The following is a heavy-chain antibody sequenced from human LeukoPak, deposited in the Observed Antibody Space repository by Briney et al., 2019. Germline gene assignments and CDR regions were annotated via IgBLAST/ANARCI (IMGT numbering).Heavy chain of an antibody. CDR3: ARDPAAWDY. V-gene: IGHV3-7*01. CDR1: GFTFSSYG. CDR2: INTDGSEE. Sequence: GGSLRLSCAASGFTFSSYGMHWVRQAPGRGLEWVANINTDGSEEYYVDSVKGRFIISRDNARNSLYLQMNSLRAEDTAVYYCARDPAAWDYWGQGALVTVSS. J-gene: IGHJ4*02. D-gene: IGHD6-13*01.